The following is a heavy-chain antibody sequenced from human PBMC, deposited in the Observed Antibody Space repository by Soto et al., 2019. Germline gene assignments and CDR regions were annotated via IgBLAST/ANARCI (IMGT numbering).Heavy chain of an antibody. CDR1: GFTFSSYW. CDR3: ARGPPAWGCGMDV. D-gene: IGHD3-16*01. CDR2: INSDGSST. J-gene: IGHJ6*02. Sequence: PGGSLRLSCAASGFTFSSYWMHWVRQAPGKGLVWVSRINSDGSSTSYADSVKGRFTISRDNAKNTLYLQMNSLRAEDTAVYYCARGPPAWGCGMDVWGQGTTVTVS. V-gene: IGHV3-74*01.